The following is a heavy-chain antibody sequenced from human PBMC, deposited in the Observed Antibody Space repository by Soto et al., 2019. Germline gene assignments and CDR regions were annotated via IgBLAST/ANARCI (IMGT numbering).Heavy chain of an antibody. CDR1: GGSFSGYY. CDR3: ARASKLYYYYYMDV. J-gene: IGHJ6*03. Sequence: SETLSLTCAVYGGSFSGYYWSWIRQPPGKGLEWIGEINHSGSTNYNPSLKSRVTISVDTSKNQFSLKLSSVTAADTAVYYCARASKLYYYYYMDVWGKGTTVTVSS. CDR2: INHSGST. V-gene: IGHV4-34*01.